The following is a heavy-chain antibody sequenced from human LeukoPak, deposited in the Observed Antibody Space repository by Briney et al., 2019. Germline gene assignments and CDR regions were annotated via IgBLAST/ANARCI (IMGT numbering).Heavy chain of an antibody. CDR1: GVSISSSNSY. J-gene: IGHJ4*02. V-gene: IGHV4-39*01. D-gene: IGHD3-16*02. CDR3: ARLRGLLFLDY. Sequence: SETLPLTCTVSGVSISSSNSYWGWIRQPPGKGLEWIGSIYYSGNTYYNASLKSQVSISIDTSKNQFSLRLTSVTAADTAVYYCARLRGLLFLDYWGQGTLVTVSS. CDR2: IYYSGNT.